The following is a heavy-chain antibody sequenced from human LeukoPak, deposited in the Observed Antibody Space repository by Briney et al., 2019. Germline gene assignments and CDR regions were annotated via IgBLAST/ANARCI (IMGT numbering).Heavy chain of an antibody. V-gene: IGHV3-48*03. J-gene: IGHJ4*02. CDR2: ISSSGSSI. Sequence: GGSLRLSCAASGFTFSSYAMSWVRQAPGKGLEGGSYISSSGSSIYYAESGKGRFTISRDNANNSLYLQMNSLRAEDTAVYYCARVRSRYYPFDYWGQGTLVTVSS. CDR1: GFTFSSYA. CDR3: ARVRSRYYPFDY. D-gene: IGHD1-26*01.